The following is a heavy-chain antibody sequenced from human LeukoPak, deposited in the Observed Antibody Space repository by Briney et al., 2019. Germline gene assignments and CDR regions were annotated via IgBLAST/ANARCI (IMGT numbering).Heavy chain of an antibody. CDR1: GFTFSSYA. J-gene: IGHJ4*02. Sequence: GGSLRLSCAASGFTFSSYAMSRVRQAPGKGLEWVSAISGSGGSTYYADSVKGRFTISRDNSKNTLYLQMNSLRAEDTAVYYCAKARRYCSSTSCPVGNYWGQGTLVTVSS. V-gene: IGHV3-23*01. CDR2: ISGSGGST. CDR3: AKARRYCSSTSCPVGNY. D-gene: IGHD2-2*01.